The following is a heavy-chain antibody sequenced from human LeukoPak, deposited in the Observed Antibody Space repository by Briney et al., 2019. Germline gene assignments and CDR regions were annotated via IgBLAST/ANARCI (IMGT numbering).Heavy chain of an antibody. CDR1: GFTFSSYS. J-gene: IGHJ6*03. V-gene: IGHV3-21*04. CDR2: ISSSSSYI. CDR3: AAQVVATVYYYYYMDV. Sequence: PGGSLRLSCAASGFTFSSYSMNWVRQAPGKGLEWVSSISSSSSYIYYADSVKGRFTISRDNAKNSLYLQMNSLRAEDTAVYYCAAQVVATVYYYYYMDVWGKGTAVTVSS. D-gene: IGHD5-12*01.